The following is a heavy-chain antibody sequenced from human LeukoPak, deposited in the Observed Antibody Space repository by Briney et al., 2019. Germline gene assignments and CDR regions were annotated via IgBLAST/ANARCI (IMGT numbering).Heavy chain of an antibody. CDR1: GFTFGDYA. CDR3: TGDPTYYDYVWGVIFDY. D-gene: IGHD3-16*01. J-gene: IGHJ4*02. CDR2: IRSKAYGGTT. V-gene: IGHV3-49*03. Sequence: PGRSLRLSCTASGFTFGDYAMSWFRQAPGKGLEWVGFIRSKAYGGTTEYAASVKGRFTISRDDSKSIAYLQMNSLKTEDTAVYYCTGDPTYYDYVWGVIFDYWGQGTLVTVSS.